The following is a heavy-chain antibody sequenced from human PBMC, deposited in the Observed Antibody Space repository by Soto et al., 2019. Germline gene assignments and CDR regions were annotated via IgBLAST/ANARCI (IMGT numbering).Heavy chain of an antibody. J-gene: IGHJ6*02. Sequence: QVQLQESGPGLVKPSGTLSLTCAVSGGSISSSNWWSWVRQPPGKGLEWIGEIYHSGSTNYNPSLKSRVTISVDESKNQFSLKLSSVTAADTAVYYCARAHRYSSGWYVDYYGMDVWGQGTTVTVSS. CDR1: GGSISSSNW. D-gene: IGHD6-19*01. CDR3: ARAHRYSSGWYVDYYGMDV. CDR2: IYHSGST. V-gene: IGHV4-4*02.